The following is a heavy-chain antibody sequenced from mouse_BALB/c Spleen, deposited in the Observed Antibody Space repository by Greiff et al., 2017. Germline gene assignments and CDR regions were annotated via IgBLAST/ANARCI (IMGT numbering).Heavy chain of an antibody. V-gene: IGHV2-9*02. CDR1: GFSLTSYG. J-gene: IGHJ3*01. Sequence: VQRQESGPGLVAPSQCLSITCTVSGFSLTSYGVHWVRQPPGKGLEWLGVIRAGGSTNYNSALMSRLSISKDNSKSQVFLKMNSLQTDDTAMYYCARGDYDGPFAYWGQGTLVTVSA. D-gene: IGHD2-4*01. CDR3: ARGDYDGPFAY. CDR2: IRAGGST.